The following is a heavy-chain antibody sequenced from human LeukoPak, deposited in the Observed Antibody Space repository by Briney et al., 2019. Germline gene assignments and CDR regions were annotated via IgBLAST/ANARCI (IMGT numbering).Heavy chain of an antibody. Sequence: PGRSLRLSCTASGFTFGDYAMSWVRQAPGKGLEWVGFIRSKAYGGTTEYAASVKGRFTISRDDSKSIAYLQMNSLKTEDTAVYYCTFRIAAAGRECYYYMDVWGKGTTVTVSS. V-gene: IGHV3-49*04. D-gene: IGHD6-13*01. CDR2: IRSKAYGGTT. CDR1: GFTFGDYA. CDR3: TFRIAAAGRECYYYMDV. J-gene: IGHJ6*03.